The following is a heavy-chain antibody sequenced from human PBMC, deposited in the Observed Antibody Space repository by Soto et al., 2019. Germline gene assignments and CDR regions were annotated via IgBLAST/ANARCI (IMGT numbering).Heavy chain of an antibody. CDR2: IYHSGST. J-gene: IGHJ6*02. Sequence: SETLSLTCAVSGGSISSSNWWSWVRQPPGKGLEWIGEIYHSGSTNYNPSLKSRVTISVDKSKNQFSLKLSSVTAEDTAVYYCARDQEYGVTDYYYGMDVWGQGTTVTVSS. D-gene: IGHD5-18*01. V-gene: IGHV4-4*02. CDR3: ARDQEYGVTDYYYGMDV. CDR1: GGSISSSNW.